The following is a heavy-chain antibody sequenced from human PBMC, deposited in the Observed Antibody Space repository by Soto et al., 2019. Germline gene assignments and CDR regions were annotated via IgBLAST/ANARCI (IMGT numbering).Heavy chain of an antibody. CDR3: ARSIMITFGGVIVIGSFDY. Sequence: QVQLVQSGAEVKKPGASVKVSCKASGYTFTSYGISWVRQAPGQGLEWMGWISAYNANTNYAQKLQGRVTMTTDTSTSTAYMELRSLRSDDTAVYYCARSIMITFGGVIVIGSFDYWGQGTLVTVSS. V-gene: IGHV1-18*01. CDR2: ISAYNANT. CDR1: GYTFTSYG. D-gene: IGHD3-16*02. J-gene: IGHJ4*02.